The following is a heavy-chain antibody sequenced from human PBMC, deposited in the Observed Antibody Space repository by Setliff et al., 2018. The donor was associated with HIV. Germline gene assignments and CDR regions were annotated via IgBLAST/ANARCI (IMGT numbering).Heavy chain of an antibody. CDR3: ARQGSWLDS. Sequence: SETLSLTCTVSGGSIRSESHSWSWIRQPAGKGLEWIGHIYASGSATYNPSLKSRVAISIDTSNNHFSLKLRSVAAADTAVYYCARQGSWLDSWGQGTLVTVSS. D-gene: IGHD2-15*01. J-gene: IGHJ5*01. V-gene: IGHV4-61*09. CDR2: IYASGSA. CDR1: GGSIRSESHS.